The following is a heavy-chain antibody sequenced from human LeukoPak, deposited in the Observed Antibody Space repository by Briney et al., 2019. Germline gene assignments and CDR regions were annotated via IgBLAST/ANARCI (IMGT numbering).Heavy chain of an antibody. Sequence: PSQTLSLTCAVSGGSISSGGYSWSWIRQPPGKGLEWIGYIYHSGSTYYNPSLKSRVTISVDRSKNQFSLKLSSVTAADTAVYYCARDVVAGIADYWGQGTLVTVSS. V-gene: IGHV4-30-2*01. CDR3: ARDVVAGIADY. J-gene: IGHJ4*02. CDR1: GGSISSGGYS. D-gene: IGHD6-19*01. CDR2: IYHSGST.